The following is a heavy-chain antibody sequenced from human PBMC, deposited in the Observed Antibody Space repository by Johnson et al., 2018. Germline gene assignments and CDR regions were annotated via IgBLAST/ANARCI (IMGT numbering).Heavy chain of an antibody. CDR1: GGSISSYY. Sequence: QVQLQESGPGLLNPSETLSLTCAVSGGSISSYYWSWIRQPPGKGLEWIGYIYYTGRTNYNPSLKSRGTISVDTSQHQFSLKLSSVTAADTAVYYCAKDLFDYCGSVYGMDVWGQGTTVTVSS. J-gene: IGHJ6*02. CDR2: IYYTGRT. V-gene: IGHV4-59*01. CDR3: AKDLFDYCGSVYGMDV. D-gene: IGHD3-10*01.